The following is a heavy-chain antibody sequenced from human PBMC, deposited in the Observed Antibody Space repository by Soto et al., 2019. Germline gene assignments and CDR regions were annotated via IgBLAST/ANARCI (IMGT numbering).Heavy chain of an antibody. V-gene: IGHV3-48*01. CDR2: ISSSSSTI. D-gene: IGHD3-3*01. CDR3: ARVFEAAAYYYFWSGFQEAWFAP. J-gene: IGHJ5*02. CDR1: GFTFSSYS. Sequence: GGSLRLSCAASGFTFSSYSMNWVRQAPGKGLEWVSYISSSSSTIYYADSVKGRFTISRDNAKNSLYLQMNSLRAEDTAVYYCARVFEAAAYYYFWSGFQEAWFAPWGQGTLVPVSS.